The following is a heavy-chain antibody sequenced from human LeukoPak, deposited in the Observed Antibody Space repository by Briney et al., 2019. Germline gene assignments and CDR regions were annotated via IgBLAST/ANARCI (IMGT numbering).Heavy chain of an antibody. CDR1: GFTFSSFA. D-gene: IGHD2-2*01. CDR3: AKKSRTTSPPIG. V-gene: IGHV3-23*01. J-gene: IGHJ4*02. CDR2: VSGNGAYT. Sequence: GGSLRLSCAASGFTFSSFAMSWVRQAPGKGLQWVSSVSGNGAYTYYPDSVRGRFTISRDNPKNTLFLQMKSLRAEDTALYYCAKKSRTTSPPIGWGQGTLVTVSS.